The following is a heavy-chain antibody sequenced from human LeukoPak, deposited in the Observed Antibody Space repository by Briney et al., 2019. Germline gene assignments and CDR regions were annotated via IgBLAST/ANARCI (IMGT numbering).Heavy chain of an antibody. CDR2: IIPIFGTA. CDR3: ARDGYSSSWYERGDAFDI. V-gene: IGHV1-69*06. J-gene: IGHJ3*02. CDR1: GGTFSSYA. D-gene: IGHD6-13*01. Sequence: SVKVSCKASGGTFSSYAISWVRQAPGQGLEWMGGIIPIFGTANYAQKFQGRVTITADKSTSTAYMELSSLRSEDTAVYYCARDGYSSSWYERGDAFDIWGQGTMVTVSS.